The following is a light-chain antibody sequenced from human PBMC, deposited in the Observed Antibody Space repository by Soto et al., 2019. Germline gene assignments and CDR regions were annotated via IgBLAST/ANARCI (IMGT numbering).Light chain of an antibody. CDR1: RSNIGSNY. CDR3: ATWDDSLRVVL. CDR2: RNN. V-gene: IGLV1-47*01. J-gene: IGLJ2*01. Sequence: QSVLTQPPSASGTPGQRVTISCSGGRSNIGSNYVYWYHHLPGTTPKLLIYRNNQRPSGVPDRLSASKSGTSASLAISGLRSEDEALYYCATWDDSLRVVLFGGGTKLIVL.